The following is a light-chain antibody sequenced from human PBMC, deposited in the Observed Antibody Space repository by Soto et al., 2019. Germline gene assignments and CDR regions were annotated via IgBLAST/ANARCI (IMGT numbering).Light chain of an antibody. CDR3: SSYAVTKMVV. V-gene: IGLV2-8*01. Sequence: QSALTQPPSASGSPGQSVTITCTGTRSDVGGYNYVYWFQQHLGKATKAIIYEVSNRPPGAPVSCSGSTSGSTAPLPHSGLQAEDEADYCCSSYAVTKMVVFGTGPK. CDR1: RSDVGGYNY. J-gene: IGLJ1*01. CDR2: EVS.